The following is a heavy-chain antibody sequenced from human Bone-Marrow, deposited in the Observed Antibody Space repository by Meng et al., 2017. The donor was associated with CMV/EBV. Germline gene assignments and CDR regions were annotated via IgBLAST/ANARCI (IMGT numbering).Heavy chain of an antibody. CDR2: INHSGST. J-gene: IGHJ3*02. CDR3: TRNYRRAFDI. Sequence: SDPLSLTCAVYGGSFSGYYWSWIRQPPGKGLEWIGEINHSGSTNYNPSLKSRVTISVDTSKNQFSLKLSSVTAADTAVYYCTRNYRRAFDIWGQGTMVTVSS. D-gene: IGHD1-7*01. CDR1: GGSFSGYY. V-gene: IGHV4-34*01.